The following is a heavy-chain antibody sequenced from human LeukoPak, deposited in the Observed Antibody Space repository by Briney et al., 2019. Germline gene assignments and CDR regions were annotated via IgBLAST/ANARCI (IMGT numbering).Heavy chain of an antibody. D-gene: IGHD3-22*01. J-gene: IGHJ4*02. CDR1: GFTFSSYA. V-gene: IGHV3-23*01. CDR2: ISGSGGST. Sequence: PGGSLRLSCAASGFTFSSYAMSWVRQAPGKGLEWVSTISGSGGSTYYADPVKGRVTISRDNSKNTLSLQMNSLRAEDTAVYYCARLYDGSAYHADHFDYWGQGTLVIVSS. CDR3: ARLYDGSAYHADHFDY.